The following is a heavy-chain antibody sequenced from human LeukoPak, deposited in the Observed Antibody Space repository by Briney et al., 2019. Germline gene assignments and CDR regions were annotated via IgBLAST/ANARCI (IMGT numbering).Heavy chain of an antibody. CDR1: GFTFGTYA. CDR2: IGTSGAI. CDR3: STAKFDY. V-gene: IGHV3-69-1*01. J-gene: IGHJ4*02. Sequence: PGGSLRLSCAASGFTFGTYAMHWVRQAPGKGLEWVSHIGTSGAIHYGDSVKGRFTISRDNAKNSVYLQMNSLRAEDTAVYYCSTAKFDYWGQGSLVTVSS.